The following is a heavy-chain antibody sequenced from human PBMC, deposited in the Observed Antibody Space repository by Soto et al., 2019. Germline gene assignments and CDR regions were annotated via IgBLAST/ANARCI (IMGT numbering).Heavy chain of an antibody. Sequence: QVQLVQSGAEVKKPGSSVKVSCKASGGTFSSYAISWVRQAPGQGLEWMGGIIPIFGTANYAQKFQGRVTITADESTSTACMELMSLRSEETAVYYCARDRATVVNPSEEYYFDYWGQGTLVTVSS. D-gene: IGHD4-17*01. CDR2: IIPIFGTA. CDR3: ARDRATVVNPSEEYYFDY. J-gene: IGHJ4*02. V-gene: IGHV1-69*01. CDR1: GGTFSSYA.